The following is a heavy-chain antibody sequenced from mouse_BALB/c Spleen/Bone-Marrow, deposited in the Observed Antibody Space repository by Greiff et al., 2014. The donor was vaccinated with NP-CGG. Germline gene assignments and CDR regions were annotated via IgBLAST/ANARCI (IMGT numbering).Heavy chain of an antibody. D-gene: IGHD1-3*01. CDR2: INPGSGGT. V-gene: IGHV1-54*01. Sequence: QVHVKQSGAELVRPGTSVKVSCKASGYAFTNYLIEWIKQRPGQGLEWIGVINPGSGGTNYNEKFKGKATLTADKSSSTAYMQLSSLTSDDSAVYFCARNAHWLFTYWGQGTLVTVSA. CDR1: GYAFTNYL. CDR3: ARNAHWLFTY. J-gene: IGHJ3*01.